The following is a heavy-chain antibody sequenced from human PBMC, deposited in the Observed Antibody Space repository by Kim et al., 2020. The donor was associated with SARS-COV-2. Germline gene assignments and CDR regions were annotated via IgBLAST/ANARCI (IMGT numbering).Heavy chain of an antibody. CDR2: ISAYNGNT. CDR1: GYTFTSYG. CDR3: ARAPSLGELSSRLSDY. D-gene: IGHD3-16*02. V-gene: IGHV1-18*01. Sequence: ASVKVSCKASGYTFTSYGISWVRQAPGQGLEWMGWISAYNGNTNYAQKLQGRVTMTTDTSTSTAYMELRSLRSDDTAVYYCARAPSLGELSSRLSDYWGQGTLVTVSS. J-gene: IGHJ4*02.